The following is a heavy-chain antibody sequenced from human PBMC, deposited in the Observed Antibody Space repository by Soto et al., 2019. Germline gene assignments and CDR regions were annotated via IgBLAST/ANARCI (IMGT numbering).Heavy chain of an antibody. V-gene: IGHV3-30*18. CDR3: AKSIAVAVYNWFDP. D-gene: IGHD6-19*01. CDR1: GFTFSSYG. CDR2: ISYDGSNK. Sequence: PGGSLRLSCAASGFTFSSYGMHWVRQAPGKGLEWVAVISYDGSNKYYADSVKGRFTISRDNSKNTLYLQMNSLRAEDTAVYYCAKSIAVAVYNWFDPWGQGTLVTVSS. J-gene: IGHJ5*02.